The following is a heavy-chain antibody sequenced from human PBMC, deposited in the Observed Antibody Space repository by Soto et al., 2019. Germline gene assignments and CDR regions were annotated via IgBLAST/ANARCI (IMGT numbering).Heavy chain of an antibody. CDR1: GGSISSGCYS. V-gene: IGHV4-30-2*01. D-gene: IGHD6-6*01. CDR2: IYHSGST. J-gene: IGHJ4*02. CDR3: ARGLIIAARPFDY. Sequence: PSETLSLTCAVSGGSISSGCYSWSWIRQPPGKGLEWIGYIYHSGSTYYNPSLKSRVTISVDRSKNQFSLKLSSVTAADTAVYYCARGLIIAARPFDYWGQGTLVTVSS.